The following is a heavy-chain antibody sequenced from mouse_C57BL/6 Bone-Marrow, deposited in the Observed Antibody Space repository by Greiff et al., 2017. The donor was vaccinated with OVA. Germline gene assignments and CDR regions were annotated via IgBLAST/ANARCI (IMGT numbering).Heavy chain of an antibody. Sequence: VQLQQSGAELVKPGASVKMSCKASGYTFTSYWITWVKQRPGQGLEWIGDIYPGSGSTNYNEKFKSKATLTVDTSSSTAYMQLSSLTSEDSAVYYCARWGDGYYFAWFAYWGQGTLVTVSA. V-gene: IGHV1-55*01. CDR1: GYTFTSYW. J-gene: IGHJ3*01. CDR2: IYPGSGST. CDR3: ARWGDGYYFAWFAY. D-gene: IGHD2-3*01.